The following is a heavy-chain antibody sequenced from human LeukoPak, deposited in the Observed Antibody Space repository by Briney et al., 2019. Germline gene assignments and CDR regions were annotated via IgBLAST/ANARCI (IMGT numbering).Heavy chain of an antibody. CDR3: ARGECSGGSCYSGY. Sequence: ASVKVSCKASGYTFTSYDINWVRQATGQRLEWMGWMNPNSGNTGYAQKFQGRVTMTRNTSISTAYMELSSLRSEDTAVYYCARGECSGGSCYSGYWGQGTLVTVSS. V-gene: IGHV1-8*01. J-gene: IGHJ4*02. CDR1: GYTFTSYD. CDR2: MNPNSGNT. D-gene: IGHD2-15*01.